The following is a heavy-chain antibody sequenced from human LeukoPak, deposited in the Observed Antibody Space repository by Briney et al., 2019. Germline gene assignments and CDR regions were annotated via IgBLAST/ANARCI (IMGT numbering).Heavy chain of an antibody. CDR1: GFTFSSYS. CDR3: ARGRRDCSGDCYVAFNI. CDR2: IYSAGST. J-gene: IGHJ3*02. Sequence: GGSLRLSCAASGFTFSSYSMNWVRQAPGKGLEWVSVIYSAGSTYYADSVKGRFTISRDNSKNTLFLQMNSLRAEDTAMYYCARGRRDCSGDCYVAFNIWGQGTMVTVSS. D-gene: IGHD2-21*02. V-gene: IGHV3-53*01.